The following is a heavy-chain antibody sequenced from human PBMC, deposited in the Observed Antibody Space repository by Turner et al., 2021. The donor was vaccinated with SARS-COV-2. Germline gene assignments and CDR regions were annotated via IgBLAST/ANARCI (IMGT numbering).Heavy chain of an antibody. CDR2: ISSSSSYI. Sequence: EVQLVESGGGLVKPGGSLRLSCAASGFTFSSYSMNWVRQAPGKGLEWVSSISSSSSYIYYADPVKGRFTISRDNAKNSLYLQMNSLRAEDTAVYFCSSSGSYFTDYWGQGTLVTVSS. CDR1: GFTFSSYS. J-gene: IGHJ4*02. CDR3: SSSGSYFTDY. V-gene: IGHV3-21*01. D-gene: IGHD1-26*01.